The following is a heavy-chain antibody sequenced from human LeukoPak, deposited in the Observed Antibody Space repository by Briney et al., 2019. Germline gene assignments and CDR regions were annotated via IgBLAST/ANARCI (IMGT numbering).Heavy chain of an antibody. Sequence: GGSLRLSCAASGFTFSTYCMHWVRQAPGKGLLWVSRINTDGSITNYADSVKGRFTISRDNAKNTLYLQMNSLRSEDTAVYYCAKASSGYYDAFDIWGQGTMVTVSS. J-gene: IGHJ3*02. V-gene: IGHV3-74*01. CDR1: GFTFSTYC. CDR3: AKASSGYYDAFDI. CDR2: INTDGSIT. D-gene: IGHD3-22*01.